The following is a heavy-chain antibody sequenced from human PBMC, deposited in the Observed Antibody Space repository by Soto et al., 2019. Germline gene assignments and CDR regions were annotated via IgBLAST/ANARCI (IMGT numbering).Heavy chain of an antibody. CDR2: INPSGGST. Sequence: QVQLVQSGAEVKKPGASVKVSCKASRYTFTSYYLHWVRQAPGQGLEWMGKINPSGGSTSYAQKFQGRGTMTRDTSTSTVYMELSSLRSEDTAVYYCARDWGMGCSGGSCYANWLDPWGQGTLVTVSS. J-gene: IGHJ5*02. D-gene: IGHD2-15*01. V-gene: IGHV1-46*01. CDR1: RYTFTSYY. CDR3: ARDWGMGCSGGSCYANWLDP.